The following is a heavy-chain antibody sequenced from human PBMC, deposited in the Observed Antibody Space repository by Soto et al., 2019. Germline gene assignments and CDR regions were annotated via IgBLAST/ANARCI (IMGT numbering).Heavy chain of an antibody. Sequence: GGSLRLSCAASGFIFGSYGMNWFRQAPFNVLEWVAVMSFDGSIKYYADSVKGRFTISRDNSKNTLYLQMNSLTGEDTAVYYCARTRSAWSDFHYYSLDVWGQGTTVTVSS. CDR1: GFIFGSYG. V-gene: IGHV3-30*03. J-gene: IGHJ6*02. CDR2: MSFDGSIK. D-gene: IGHD1-26*01. CDR3: ARTRSAWSDFHYYSLDV.